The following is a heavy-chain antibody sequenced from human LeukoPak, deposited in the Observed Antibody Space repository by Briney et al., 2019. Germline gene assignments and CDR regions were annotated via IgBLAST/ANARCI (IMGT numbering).Heavy chain of an antibody. Sequence: PGGSLRLSCAASGFTFNNYGMHWVRQAPGKGLEWGAVISYDGSNKYYADSVKGRFTISRDNSKNTLYLQMNSLRAEDTAVYYCAKDYCSSSSCYGEYWGQGTLVTVSS. CDR3: AKDYCSSSSCYGEY. V-gene: IGHV3-30*18. CDR2: ISYDGSNK. CDR1: GFTFNNYG. J-gene: IGHJ4*02. D-gene: IGHD2-2*01.